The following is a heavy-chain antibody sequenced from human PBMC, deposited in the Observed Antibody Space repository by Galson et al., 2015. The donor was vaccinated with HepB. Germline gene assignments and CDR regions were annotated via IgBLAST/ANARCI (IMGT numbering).Heavy chain of an antibody. CDR3: ARTTGIAAAGTSCSWFDP. CDR2: IDWDDDK. J-gene: IGHJ5*02. CDR1: GFSLSTSGMC. V-gene: IGHV2-70*11. D-gene: IGHD6-13*01. Sequence: PALVTPPQTLALTCTFSGFSLSTSGMCVSWIRQPPGKALEWLARIDWDDDKYYSTSLKTRLTIPKDPSKNQVVLTMTNMDPVDTATYYCARTTGIAAAGTSCSWFDPWGQGTLVTVSS.